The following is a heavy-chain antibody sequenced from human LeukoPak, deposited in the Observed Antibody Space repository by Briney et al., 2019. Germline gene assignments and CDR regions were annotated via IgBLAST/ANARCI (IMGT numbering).Heavy chain of an antibody. J-gene: IGHJ4*02. CDR3: ARLNGADYYDSSGYYTICDY. Sequence: GASVKVSRKASGYTFTSYGISWVRQAPGQGLEWMGWISAYNGNTNYAQKLQGRVTMTTDTSTSTAYMELRSLRSDDTAVYYCARLNGADYYDSSGYYTICDYWGQGTLVTVSS. CDR2: ISAYNGNT. V-gene: IGHV1-18*01. CDR1: GYTFTSYG. D-gene: IGHD3-22*01.